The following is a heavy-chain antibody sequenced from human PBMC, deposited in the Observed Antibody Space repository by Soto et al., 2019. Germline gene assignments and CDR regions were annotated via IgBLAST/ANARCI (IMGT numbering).Heavy chain of an antibody. CDR3: AGVGVATTIDY. V-gene: IGHV3-66*01. D-gene: IGHD5-12*01. CDR2: IYSGGST. CDR1: GFTVSSNY. J-gene: IGHJ4*02. Sequence: GGSLRLSCAASGFTVSSNYMSWVRQGPGKGLEWVSVIYSGGSTYYADSVKGRFTISRDNSKNTLYLQMNSLRAEDTAVYYCAGVGVATTIDYWGQGTLVTVSS.